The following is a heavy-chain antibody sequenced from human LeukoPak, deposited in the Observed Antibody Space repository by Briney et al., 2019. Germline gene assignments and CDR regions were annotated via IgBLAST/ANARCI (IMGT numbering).Heavy chain of an antibody. CDR2: ISSSSSYI. CDR3: AKEAKAVAGTFDY. J-gene: IGHJ4*02. CDR1: GFTFSSYS. D-gene: IGHD6-19*01. Sequence: GGSLRLSCAASGFTFSSYSMNWVRQAPGKGLEWVSSISSSSSYIYYADSVKGRFTISRDNAKNSLYLQMNSLRAEDTAVYYCAKEAKAVAGTFDYWGQGTLVTVSS. V-gene: IGHV3-21*01.